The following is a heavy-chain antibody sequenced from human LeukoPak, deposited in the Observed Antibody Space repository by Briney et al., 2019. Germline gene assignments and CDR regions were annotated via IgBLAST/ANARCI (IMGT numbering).Heavy chain of an antibody. CDR2: INSDGSST. Sequence: GGSLRLSCAASGFTFSSYSMNWVRQAPGKGLVWVSRINSDGSSTSYADSVKGRFTISRDNAKNTLYLQMNSLRAEDTAVYYCAKDSSSWYLGYFDYWGQGTLVTVSS. CDR1: GFTFSSYS. D-gene: IGHD6-13*01. V-gene: IGHV3-74*01. J-gene: IGHJ4*02. CDR3: AKDSSSWYLGYFDY.